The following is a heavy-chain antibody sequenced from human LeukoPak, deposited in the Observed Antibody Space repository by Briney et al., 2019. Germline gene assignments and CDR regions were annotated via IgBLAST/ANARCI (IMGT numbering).Heavy chain of an antibody. V-gene: IGHV4-38-2*02. CDR1: GYFISSGHY. CDR2: IFHSGST. J-gene: IGHJ4*02. CDR3: ARMRRVRGVIDY. Sequence: PSETLSLTCKVSGYFISSGHYWGWIRQPPGKGLEWIGHIFHSGSTYYNPSLKSRVTISVDTSKNQFSLKLSSVTAADTAVYYCARMRRVRGVIDYWGQGTLVTVSS. D-gene: IGHD3-10*01.